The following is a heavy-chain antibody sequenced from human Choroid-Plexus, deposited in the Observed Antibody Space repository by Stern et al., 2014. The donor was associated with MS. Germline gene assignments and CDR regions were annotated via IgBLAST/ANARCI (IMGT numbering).Heavy chain of an antibody. CDR1: GFTFGSCA. CDR3: AKDRQYLTYFFDH. V-gene: IGHV3-30*18. Sequence: MQLVESGGGVVQPGRPLRLSCVASGFTFGSCAMHWVRQAPGKGLGWVAGVSHDGSNKYYADSVKGRFTISRDNSQNTLYMQMSSLRPEDTAVYYCAKDRQYLTYFFDHWGQGSLVTVSS. J-gene: IGHJ5*02. D-gene: IGHD2/OR15-2a*01. CDR2: VSHDGSNK.